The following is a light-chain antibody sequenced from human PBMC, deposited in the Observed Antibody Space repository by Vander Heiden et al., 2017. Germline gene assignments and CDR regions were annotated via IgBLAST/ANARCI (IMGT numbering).Light chain of an antibody. CDR3: QQYYSTTTWT. J-gene: IGKJ1*01. CDR2: WAS. V-gene: IGKV4-1*01. CDR1: QSVLYSSNNKNY. Sequence: DIVMTQSPDSLAVSVGERATINCKSSQSVLYSSNNKNYLAWYQQKPGQPAKLLIYWASTRESGVPDRFSGSGSGTDFTLTISSLQAEDVAVYYCQQYYSTTTWTFGQGTKVEIK.